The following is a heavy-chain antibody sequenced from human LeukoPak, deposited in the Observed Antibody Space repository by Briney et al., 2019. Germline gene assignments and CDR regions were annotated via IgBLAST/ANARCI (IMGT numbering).Heavy chain of an antibody. D-gene: IGHD2-2*02. CDR3: TRTIAGYIDY. J-gene: IGHJ4*02. CDR1: GDSVSSNSAA. CDR2: TYYRSKWYY. Sequence: SQTLSLTCAISGDSVSSNSAAWDWIRQSPSRGLEWLGRTYYRSKWYYGYAVSVKGRITINPDTSKNQFSLQLNSVTPEDTAIYYCTRTIAGYIDYWGQGTLVTVSS. V-gene: IGHV6-1*01.